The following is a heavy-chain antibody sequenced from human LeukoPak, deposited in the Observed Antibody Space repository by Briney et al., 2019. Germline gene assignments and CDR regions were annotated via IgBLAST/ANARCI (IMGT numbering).Heavy chain of an antibody. Sequence: SETLSLTCAVYGGSFSGYYWSWIRQPPGKGLEWIGEINHSGSTNYNPSLKSRVTISVDTSKNQFPLKLSSVTAADTAVYYCASLGGNSRRYFDYWGQGTLVTVSS. CDR1: GGSFSGYY. CDR3: ASLGGNSRRYFDY. V-gene: IGHV4-34*01. J-gene: IGHJ4*02. D-gene: IGHD4-23*01. CDR2: INHSGST.